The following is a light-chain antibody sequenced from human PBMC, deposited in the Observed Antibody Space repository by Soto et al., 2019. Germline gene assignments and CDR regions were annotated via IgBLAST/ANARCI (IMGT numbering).Light chain of an antibody. CDR3: SSYAGSNSYV. V-gene: IGLV2-8*01. CDR1: SSDVGGYNY. J-gene: IGLJ1*01. Sequence: QSALTQPPSASGSPGQSVTISCTGTSSDVGGYNYVSWYQQHPGKAPKLMIYEVYKRPSGVPDRFSGSKSGNTASLTVSGLQAEDEADYYCSSYAGSNSYVFGTGTKLTVL. CDR2: EVY.